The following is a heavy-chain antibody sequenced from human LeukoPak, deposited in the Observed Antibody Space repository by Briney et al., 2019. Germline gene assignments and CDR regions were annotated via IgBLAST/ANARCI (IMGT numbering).Heavy chain of an antibody. D-gene: IGHD6-19*01. CDR2: IDIYSTKT. Sequence: GGSLRLSCATSGFTFSTYAMTWVRQAPGKGLEWVSAIDIYSTKTNYVDSVKGRFTISRDNSKNTLYLQMNSLRAEDTAVYYCAKDPWGSGPFDPWGQGTLVTVSS. J-gene: IGHJ5*02. CDR3: AKDPWGSGPFDP. V-gene: IGHV3-23*05. CDR1: GFTFSTYA.